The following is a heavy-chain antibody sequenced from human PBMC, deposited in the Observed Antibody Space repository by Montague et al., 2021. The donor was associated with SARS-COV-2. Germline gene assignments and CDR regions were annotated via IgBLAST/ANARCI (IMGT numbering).Heavy chain of an antibody. D-gene: IGHD1-26*01. V-gene: IGHV4-4*02. Sequence: SETLSLTCGVSGGSISDNNWWCWVRQSPETGLEWIGEISLGGHTDYNPSLKSRVTIPLDKSKNQFSLTLTSVTAADTDVYYCARDIWEPELRSRGLFDPWGQGILVTVSS. CDR2: ISLGGHT. CDR1: GGSISDNNW. CDR3: ARDIWEPELRSRGLFDP. J-gene: IGHJ5*01.